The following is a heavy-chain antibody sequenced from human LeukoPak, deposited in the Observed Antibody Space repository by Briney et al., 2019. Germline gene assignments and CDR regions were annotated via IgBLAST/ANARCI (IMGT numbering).Heavy chain of an antibody. CDR2: ISGGSENT. V-gene: IGHV3-23*01. D-gene: IGHD6-13*01. Sequence: GGSLRLSCAASGFTFSSFALSWVRQAPGKGLDWVSSISGGSENTYYADSVKGRFTISRDNSKNTLDLHLNSLTADDTAVYYCANMQLVKGVFEIWGQGTRVTVSS. CDR1: GFTFSSFA. J-gene: IGHJ3*02. CDR3: ANMQLVKGVFEI.